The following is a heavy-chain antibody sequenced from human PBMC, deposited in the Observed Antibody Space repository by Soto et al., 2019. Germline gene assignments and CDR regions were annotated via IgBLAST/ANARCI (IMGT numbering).Heavy chain of an antibody. CDR2: INPSGGST. D-gene: IGHD3-3*01. CDR3: ARGTLLRFLELLSFDY. Sequence: QVQLVQSGAEVKKPGASVKVSCQASGYTFTSYYMDWVRQAPGQGLEWMGIINPSGGSTRYTQKFQGRVTMTRYTSTSTVYMERSSLRSEDTSVYYCARGTLLRFLELLSFDYLGQGTLVTVSS. V-gene: IGHV1-46*01. CDR1: GYTFTSYY. J-gene: IGHJ4*02.